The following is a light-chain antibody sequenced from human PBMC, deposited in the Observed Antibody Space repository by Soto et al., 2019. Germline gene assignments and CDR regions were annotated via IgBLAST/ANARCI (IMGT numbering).Light chain of an antibody. CDR2: EVT. V-gene: IGLV2-14*01. Sequence: QSALTQPASVSGSPGQSIAISCTGSSSDVGIYNYVSWYQQHPGKVPKLIIYEVTNRPSGVSNRFSGSKSGNTASLTISGLQAEDEADYYCSSYTSSSTFFGTGTKLTVL. CDR3: SSYTSSSTF. CDR1: SSDVGIYNY. J-gene: IGLJ1*01.